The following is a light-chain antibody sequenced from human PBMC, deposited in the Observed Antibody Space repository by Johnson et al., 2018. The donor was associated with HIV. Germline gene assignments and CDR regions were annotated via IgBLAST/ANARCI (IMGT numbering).Light chain of an antibody. CDR2: ENN. CDR3: GTWDSSLNGYV. Sequence: QSVLTQPPSVSAAPGQKVTISCSGSNSNIGNNYVSWFQQLPGTAPKLLIYENNKRPSGIPARFSGSKSGTSATLGITGLQAGDEADYYCGTWDSSLNGYVFATGTKVTVL. V-gene: IGLV1-51*02. CDR1: NSNIGNNY. J-gene: IGLJ1*01.